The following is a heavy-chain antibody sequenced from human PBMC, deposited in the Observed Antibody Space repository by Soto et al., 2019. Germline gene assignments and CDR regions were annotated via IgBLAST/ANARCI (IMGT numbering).Heavy chain of an antibody. V-gene: IGHV4-59*01. J-gene: IGHJ4*02. D-gene: IGHD2-21*01. Sequence: SETLSLTCAVSGGPIGSYYWSWIRQFPGKGLEWIGNIYFSGSTTYNPSLKSRVTISVDTSNNKFSLSLNSVTAADTAVYYCARQALRADFGFDYWGQGTLVTVSS. CDR2: IYFSGST. CDR3: ARQALRADFGFDY. CDR1: GGPIGSYY.